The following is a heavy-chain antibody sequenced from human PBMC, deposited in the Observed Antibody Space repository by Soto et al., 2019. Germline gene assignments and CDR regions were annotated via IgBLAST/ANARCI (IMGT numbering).Heavy chain of an antibody. CDR1: GFTFSSYA. V-gene: IGHV3-30-3*01. J-gene: IGHJ4*02. CDR2: ISYDGSNK. CDR3: ATGGSYLFYHFDY. D-gene: IGHD1-26*01. Sequence: GGSLRLSCAASGFTFSSYAMHWVRQAPGKGLEWVAVISYDGSNKYYADSVKGRFTISRDNSKNTLYLQMNSLRAEDTAVYYCATGGSYLFYHFDYWGQGTLVTVSS.